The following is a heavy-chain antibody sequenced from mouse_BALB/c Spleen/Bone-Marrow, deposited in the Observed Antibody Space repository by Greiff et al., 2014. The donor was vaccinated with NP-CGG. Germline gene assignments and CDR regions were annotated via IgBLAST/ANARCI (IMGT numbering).Heavy chain of an antibody. D-gene: IGHD1-1*01. Sequence: VQLQQSGAELAKPGASLEMSCKASGYTFTSYWMHWVKQRPGQGLEWIGYINPSTDYTEYNQKFKDKATLTADKSSSTAFMQLSSLTSEDSAVYYCARRAYGGSYGFAYWGQGTLVTVSA. CDR3: ARRAYGGSYGFAY. CDR2: INPSTDYT. CDR1: GYTFTSYW. J-gene: IGHJ3*01. V-gene: IGHV1-7*01.